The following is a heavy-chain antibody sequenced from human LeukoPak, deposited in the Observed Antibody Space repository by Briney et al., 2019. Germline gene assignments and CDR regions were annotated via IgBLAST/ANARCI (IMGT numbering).Heavy chain of an antibody. J-gene: IGHJ4*02. D-gene: IGHD2-15*01. V-gene: IGHV1-18*01. Sequence: ASVKVSCKASGYTFTSYGISWVRQAPGQGLEWMGWISAYNGNTNYAQKLQGRVTMTTDTSTSTAYMELRSLRPDDTAVYYCARVRGSHCSGGSCYPIYADYWGQGTLVTVSS. CDR3: ARVRGSHCSGGSCYPIYADY. CDR2: ISAYNGNT. CDR1: GYTFTSYG.